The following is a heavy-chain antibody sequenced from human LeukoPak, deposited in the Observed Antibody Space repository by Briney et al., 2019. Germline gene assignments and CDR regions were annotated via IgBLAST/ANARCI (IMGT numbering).Heavy chain of an antibody. CDR3: ARGHLTSGSYDY. D-gene: IGHD3-10*01. J-gene: IGHJ4*02. Sequence: GGSLRLSCAASGFTFSNFGMHWVRQAPGKGLEWVAFIRYDGSNKYYADSVKGRFTISRDNAKNSLYLQMNSLRAEDTAVYYCARGHLTSGSYDYWGQGTLVTVSS. CDR2: IRYDGSNK. V-gene: IGHV3-30*02. CDR1: GFTFSNFG.